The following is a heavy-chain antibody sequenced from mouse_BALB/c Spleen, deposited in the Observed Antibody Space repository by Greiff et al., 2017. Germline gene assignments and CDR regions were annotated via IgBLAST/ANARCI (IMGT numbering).Heavy chain of an antibody. CDR2: ISSGGGST. CDR1: GFAFSSYD. J-gene: IGHJ4*01. Sequence: VQLKESGGGLVKPGGSLKLSCAASGFAFSSYDMSWVRQTPEKRLEWVAYISSGGGSTYYPDTVKGRFTISRDNAKNTLYLQMSSLKSEDTAMYYCARQGVGYAMDYWGQGTSVTVSS. D-gene: IGHD1-1*01. CDR3: ARQGVGYAMDY. V-gene: IGHV5-12-1*01.